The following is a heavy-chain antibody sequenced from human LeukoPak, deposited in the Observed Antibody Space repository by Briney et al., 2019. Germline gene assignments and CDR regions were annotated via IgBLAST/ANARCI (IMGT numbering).Heavy chain of an antibody. CDR1: GFTFSSYS. Sequence: PGGSLRLSCAASGFTFSSYSMNWVRQAPGKGLEWVSSISSSSSYIYYADSVKGRFTISRDNAKNSLYLQMNSLRAEDTAVYYCERVSPERGYEFDYWGQGTLVTVSS. CDR3: ERVSPERGYEFDY. CDR2: ISSSSSYI. V-gene: IGHV3-21*01. J-gene: IGHJ4*02. D-gene: IGHD5-12*01.